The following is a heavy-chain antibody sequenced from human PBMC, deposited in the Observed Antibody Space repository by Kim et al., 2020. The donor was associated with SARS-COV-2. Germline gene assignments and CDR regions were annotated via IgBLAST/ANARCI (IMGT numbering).Heavy chain of an antibody. CDR3: ARLGISWFFDY. Sequence: SETLSLTCTVSGGSISSSSYYWGWIRQPPGKGLEWIGSIYYSGSTYYNPSLKSRVTISVDTSKNQFSLKLSSVTAADTAVYYCARLGISWFFDYWGQGTLVTVSS. CDR1: GGSISSSSYY. V-gene: IGHV4-39*01. J-gene: IGHJ4*02. CDR2: IYYSGST. D-gene: IGHD6-13*01.